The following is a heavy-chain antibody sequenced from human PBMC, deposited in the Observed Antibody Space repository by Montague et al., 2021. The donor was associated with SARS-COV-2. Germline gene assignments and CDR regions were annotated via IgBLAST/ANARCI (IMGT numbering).Heavy chain of an antibody. CDR1: GFNFRTYG. CDR2: IWYDGSNK. V-gene: IGHV3-33*01. Sequence: SLRLSCAASGFNFRTYGMHWVRQAPGKGLEWVAVIWYDGSNKDYADSVKGRFTISRDNFQNTLYLLMNNLRAEDTAIYYCARKGSGRSDLAYWGQGTLVTVSS. D-gene: IGHD1-26*01. J-gene: IGHJ4*02. CDR3: ARKGSGRSDLAY.